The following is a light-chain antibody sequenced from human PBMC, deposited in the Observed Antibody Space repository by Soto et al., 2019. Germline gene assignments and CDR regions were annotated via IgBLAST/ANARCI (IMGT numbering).Light chain of an antibody. V-gene: IGLV2-23*02. CDR2: EVS. J-gene: IGLJ1*01. CDR1: SSDVGSYNL. Sequence: QSALTQPASVSGSPEQSITISCTGTSSDVGSYNLVSWYQQHPGKAPKLMIYEVSKRPSGVSNRFSGSKSGNTASLTISGLQAEDEADYYCSSYAGSSTPYVFGTGTKLTVL. CDR3: SSYAGSSTPYV.